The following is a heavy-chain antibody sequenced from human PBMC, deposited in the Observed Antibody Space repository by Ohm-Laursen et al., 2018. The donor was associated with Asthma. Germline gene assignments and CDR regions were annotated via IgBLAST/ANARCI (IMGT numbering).Heavy chain of an antibody. J-gene: IGHJ3*02. CDR1: GFTFSSYG. D-gene: IGHD1-26*01. V-gene: IGHV3-30*03. CDR2: ISSDGSNQ. Sequence: SLRLSCAAPGFTFSSYGMHWVRQAPGKGLEWVAVISSDGSNQYYGDSVKGRFTISRDNSKKMVYLQMNSLRAEDTAVYFCARDVVPGAKDGFDIWGQGTMVSVSS. CDR3: ARDVVPGAKDGFDI.